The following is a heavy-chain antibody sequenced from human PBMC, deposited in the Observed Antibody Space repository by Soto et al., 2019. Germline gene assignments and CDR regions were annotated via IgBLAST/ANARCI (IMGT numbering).Heavy chain of an antibody. CDR2: MSSSSSYT. D-gene: IGHD2-15*01. CDR1: GFTFSDYY. CDR3: ARADRDRKYCSGGSCYSGGLY. Sequence: QVQLVESGGGLAKPGGSLRLSCAASGFTFSDYYMSWIRQAPGKGLEGVSYMSSSSSYTNYADSVKGRFTISRDNAKNSLYLQMNSLRAEETAVYYCARADRDRKYCSGGSCYSGGLYWGQGTLVTVSS. V-gene: IGHV3-11*06. J-gene: IGHJ4*02.